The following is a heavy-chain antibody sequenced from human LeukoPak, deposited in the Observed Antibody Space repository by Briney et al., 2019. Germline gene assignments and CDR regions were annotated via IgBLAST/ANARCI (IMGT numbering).Heavy chain of an antibody. V-gene: IGHV4-59*01. CDR2: VFYTGGT. D-gene: IGHD6-13*01. CDR3: ARYQTPIAAAGSRYAFDI. Sequence: SETLSLTCTVSGGSISSYYWSWIRQPPGKELEWIGSVFYTGGTNYNPSLKSRVTMSVDTSKNQFSLKLSSVTAADTAVYYCARYQTPIAAAGSRYAFDIWGQGTMVTVSS. J-gene: IGHJ3*02. CDR1: GGSISSYY.